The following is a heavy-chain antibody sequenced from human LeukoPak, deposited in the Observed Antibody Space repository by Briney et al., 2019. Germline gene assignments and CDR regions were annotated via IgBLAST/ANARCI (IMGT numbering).Heavy chain of an antibody. D-gene: IGHD1-26*01. CDR3: ARGGSYSAFDI. J-gene: IGHJ3*02. V-gene: IGHV4-34*12. CDR1: GESFSGYY. Sequence: SETLSLTCVVYGESFSGYYWTWIRQPPGKGLEWIGEIIDTGSTKYNSSLKSRVTISVDTSKNEFSLNLTSVTAADTAVYYCARGGSYSAFDIWGQGTMVTVSS. CDR2: IIDTGST.